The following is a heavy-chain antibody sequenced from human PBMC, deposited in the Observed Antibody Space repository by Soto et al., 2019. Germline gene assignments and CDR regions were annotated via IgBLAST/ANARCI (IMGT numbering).Heavy chain of an antibody. CDR2: ISSSGVPI. J-gene: IGHJ6*03. V-gene: IGHV3-11*01. CDR3: AGSRYYYYMDV. CDR1: GFTFSDYY. D-gene: IGHD3-10*01. Sequence: QVQLVESGGGLVKPGGSLRLSCAASGFTFSDYYMSWVRQAPGKGLEWISYISSSGVPIYYADSVKGRFTISRDYAKNSLFLQMNSLRAEDTAVYFCAGSRYYYYMDVWGKGTTVTVSS.